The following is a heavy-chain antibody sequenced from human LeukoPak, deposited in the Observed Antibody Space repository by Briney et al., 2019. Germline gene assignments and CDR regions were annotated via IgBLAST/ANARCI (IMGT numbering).Heavy chain of an antibody. CDR1: GFTFSSFS. J-gene: IGHJ4*02. D-gene: IGHD1-26*01. V-gene: IGHV3-30-3*01. CDR2: VSYDGSKK. CDR3: ARDVLVGATTPFDY. Sequence: GGSLRLSCAASGFTFSSFSMHWVRQAPGKGLEWVAVVSYDGSKKYYADSVKGRFTISRDNSKNPLYLQMNSLRAEDTAVYYCARDVLVGATTPFDYWGQGTLVTVSS.